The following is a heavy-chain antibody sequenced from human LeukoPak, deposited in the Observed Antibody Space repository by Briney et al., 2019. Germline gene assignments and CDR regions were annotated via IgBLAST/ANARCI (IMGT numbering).Heavy chain of an antibody. D-gene: IGHD2-21*02. CDR1: GGSFSGYY. J-gene: IGHJ4*02. V-gene: IGHV4-34*11. Sequence: SQTLSLTCAVYGGSFSGYYWSWIRQPPGKGLEWIGYVYYTGSTEYNPSLGGRVTMSLDMSNHQFSLNVTSVTAADTAVYYCASNTATVFDYWGQGALVTVSS. CDR2: VYYTGST. CDR3: ASNTATVFDY.